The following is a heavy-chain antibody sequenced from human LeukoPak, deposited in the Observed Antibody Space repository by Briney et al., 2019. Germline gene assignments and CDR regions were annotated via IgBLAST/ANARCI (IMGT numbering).Heavy chain of an antibody. D-gene: IGHD2-2*01. V-gene: IGHV3-7*01. CDR1: GFTFSSYW. J-gene: IGHJ4*02. Sequence: GGSLRLSCAASGFTFSSYWMSWVRQAPEKGLRWGANINQGASEKYYADSVRGRFTISRDNAKNSLYLKMNSTRADDTAVYYCARDVTALDSWGQGTLVTVSS. CDR3: ARDVTALDS. CDR2: INQGASEK.